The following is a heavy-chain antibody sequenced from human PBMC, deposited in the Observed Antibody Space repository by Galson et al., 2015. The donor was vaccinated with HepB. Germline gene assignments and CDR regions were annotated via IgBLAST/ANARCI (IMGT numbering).Heavy chain of an antibody. Sequence: SVKVSCKASGGTFSSYAISWVRQAPGQGLEWMGGIIPIFGTANYAQKFQGRVTITADESTSTAYMELSSLRSEDTAVYYCAREETGIAAEDGWFDPWGQGTLVTVSS. J-gene: IGHJ5*02. D-gene: IGHD6-13*01. CDR2: IIPIFGTA. CDR3: AREETGIAAEDGWFDP. CDR1: GGTFSSYA. V-gene: IGHV1-69*13.